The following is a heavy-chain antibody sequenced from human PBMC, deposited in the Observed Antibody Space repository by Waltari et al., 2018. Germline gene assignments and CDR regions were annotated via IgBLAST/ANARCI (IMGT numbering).Heavy chain of an antibody. V-gene: IGHV7-4-1*02. CDR2: INTNTGNP. J-gene: IGHJ5*02. CDR3: VREVVPTSTIVVNWFDP. CDR1: GYPFTSSA. D-gene: IGHD2-2*01. Sequence: QVQLVQSGSELKKPGASVTVSCKASGYPFTSSALNWLRRAPGQGLELMGWINTNTGNPTYVQGFTGRFVFSLDTSVSTAYLQISSLKAEDTAVYYCVREVVPTSTIVVNWFDPWGQGTLVTVSS.